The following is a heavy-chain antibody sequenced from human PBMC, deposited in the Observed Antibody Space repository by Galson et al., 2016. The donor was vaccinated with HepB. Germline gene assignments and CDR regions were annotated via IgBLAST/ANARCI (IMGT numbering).Heavy chain of an antibody. Sequence: SLRLSCAASGFTFRNYALSWVRRAPGKGLEWVSHIDGPTPNTHYADSVRGRFSIYRANSRDTLSLQMDSLPAEDSAIYYCTTWLSHHFDYWGQGTRVTVSS. V-gene: IGHV3-23*01. CDR1: GFTFRNYA. J-gene: IGHJ4*02. D-gene: IGHD6-19*01. CDR2: IDGPTPNT. CDR3: TTWLSHHFDY.